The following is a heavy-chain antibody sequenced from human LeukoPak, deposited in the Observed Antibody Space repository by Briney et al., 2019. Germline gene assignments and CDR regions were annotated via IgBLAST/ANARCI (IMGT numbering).Heavy chain of an antibody. D-gene: IGHD4-23*01. CDR2: IKSGGYT. CDR1: GFTFRNYA. J-gene: IGHJ3*01. CDR3: GRDPNGDYVGAFEF. Sequence: PGGSLRLSCAASGFTFRNYAMIWVRQAPGKGLEWVSAIKSGGYTYYADSVKGRFTTSRDNSKNTVYLQLNNLRGEDTALYYCGRDPNGDYVGAFEFWGQGTMVTVSS. V-gene: IGHV3-23*01.